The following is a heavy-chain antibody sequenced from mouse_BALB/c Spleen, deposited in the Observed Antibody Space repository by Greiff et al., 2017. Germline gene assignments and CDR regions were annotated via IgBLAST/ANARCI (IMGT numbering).Heavy chain of an antibody. Sequence: EVHLVDSGGGLVQPGGSLRLSCATSGFTFSDFYMEWVRPPPGKRLEWIAARRNKANDYTTEYSASVKGRFIVSRDTSQSILYRQMNALRAEATAIEYCAREAGYEGSSYGDVDVGGAGTTVTGSS. CDR1: GFTFSDFY. CDR3: AREAGYEGSSYGDVDV. J-gene: IGHJ1*01. V-gene: IGHV7-1*02. CDR2: RRNKANDYTT. D-gene: IGHD1-1*01.